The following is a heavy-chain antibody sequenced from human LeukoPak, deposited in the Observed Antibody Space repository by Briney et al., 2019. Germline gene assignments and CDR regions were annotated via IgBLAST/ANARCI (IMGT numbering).Heavy chain of an antibody. CDR2: ISYDGSNK. CDR1: GFTFSSYG. D-gene: IGHD3-22*01. CDR3: AKLSSVVITSYFDY. V-gene: IGHV3-30*18. Sequence: AGGSLRLSCAASGFTFSSYGMHWVHQAPGRGLEWVAVISYDGSNKYYADSVKGRFTISRDNSKNTLYLQMNSLRAEDTAVYYCAKLSSVVITSYFDYWGQGTLVTVSS. J-gene: IGHJ4*02.